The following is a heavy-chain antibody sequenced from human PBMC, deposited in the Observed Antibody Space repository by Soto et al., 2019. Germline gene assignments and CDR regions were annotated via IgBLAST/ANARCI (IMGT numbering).Heavy chain of an antibody. Sequence: QVQLVQSGAEVQKPGSSVKVSCKAPGGTFSSYAISWVRQAPGQGLEWMGGIIPIFGTANYAQKFQGRVTITADKSTSTAYMELSSLRSEDTAVYYCARDRGYCSSTSCYRAWFDPWGQGTLVTVSS. CDR2: IIPIFGTA. CDR3: ARDRGYCSSTSCYRAWFDP. CDR1: GGTFSSYA. D-gene: IGHD2-2*01. J-gene: IGHJ5*02. V-gene: IGHV1-69*06.